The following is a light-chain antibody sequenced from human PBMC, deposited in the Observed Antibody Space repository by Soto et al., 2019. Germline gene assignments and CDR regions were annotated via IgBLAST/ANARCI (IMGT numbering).Light chain of an antibody. Sequence: EILLTQSPATLSLSPGERATLSCRASQDVDSYLAWYPQTPGQAPRLLIYDASNRAPGIPARFSGSGSGTDFTLTISSLAPEDFAVYYCQQRNTWPFTFGPGTKVDIK. V-gene: IGKV3-11*01. CDR3: QQRNTWPFT. CDR1: QDVDSY. J-gene: IGKJ3*01. CDR2: DAS.